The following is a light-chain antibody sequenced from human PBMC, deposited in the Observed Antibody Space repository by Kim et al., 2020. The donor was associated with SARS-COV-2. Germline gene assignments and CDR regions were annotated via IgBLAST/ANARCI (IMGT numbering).Light chain of an antibody. CDR2: GNS. CDR1: SPNSGAGYD. Sequence: VTTSCTGSSPNSGAGYDVHWYQQLQGTAPKPLIYGNSNRPSGVPDRFSGSKSGTSASLAITGLQAEDESDYYCQSYDSSLSGFYVFGTGTKVTVL. V-gene: IGLV1-40*01. CDR3: QSYDSSLSGFYV. J-gene: IGLJ1*01.